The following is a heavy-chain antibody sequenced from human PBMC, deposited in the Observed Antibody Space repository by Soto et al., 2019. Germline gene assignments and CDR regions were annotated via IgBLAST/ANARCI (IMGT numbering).Heavy chain of an antibody. CDR2: ISYDGSNK. Sequence: GGSLRLSCAASGFTFSSYGMHWVRQAPGKGLEWVAVISYDGSNKYYADSVKGRFTISRDNSKNTLYLQMNSLRAEDTAVYYCAKASVRVVIQLWSDMDVWGQGTTVTVSS. CDR1: GFTFSSYG. CDR3: AKASVRVVIQLWSDMDV. D-gene: IGHD5-18*01. V-gene: IGHV3-30*18. J-gene: IGHJ6*02.